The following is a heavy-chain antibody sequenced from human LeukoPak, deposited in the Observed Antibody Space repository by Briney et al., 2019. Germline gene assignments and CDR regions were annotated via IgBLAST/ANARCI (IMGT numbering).Heavy chain of an antibody. Sequence: LGGSLRLSCAASGFTFSTYTMAWIRQAPGGGLEWASGISGDGGGGGTYYANSVKGRLAISRDNSQSTLYLQMDSVRAEDTAVYYCAKDFGRNIGGPGYWGRGTLVTVSS. J-gene: IGHJ4*02. CDR3: AKDFGRNIGGPGY. CDR2: ISGDGGGGGT. D-gene: IGHD2/OR15-2a*01. V-gene: IGHV3-23*01. CDR1: GFTFSTYT.